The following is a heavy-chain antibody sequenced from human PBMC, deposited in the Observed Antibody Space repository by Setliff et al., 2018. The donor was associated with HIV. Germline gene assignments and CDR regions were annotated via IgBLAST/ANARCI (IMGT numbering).Heavy chain of an antibody. Sequence: SVKVSCKASGGNFRSYGISWVRQAPGQGLEWMGGIIPMSGVPKYAQKFQGRVTVTADKSTSTAYMELSSLRSEDTAVYYCARNPEMAALNYFYYYMDVWGKGTTVTVSS. D-gene: IGHD6-19*01. CDR1: GGNFRSYG. CDR3: ARNPEMAALNYFYYYMDV. CDR2: IIPMSGVP. V-gene: IGHV1-69*10. J-gene: IGHJ6*03.